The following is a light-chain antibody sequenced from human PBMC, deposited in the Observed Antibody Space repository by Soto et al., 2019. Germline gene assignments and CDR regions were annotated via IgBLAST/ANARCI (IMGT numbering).Light chain of an antibody. CDR1: QSVSSNS. V-gene: IGKV3-20*01. J-gene: IGKJ4*01. Sequence: ENVLTQSPGTLSLSPGERATLSCRAGQSVSSNSLAWYQHKPGHAPRLLIYGASSRATGIPDRFSGSGSGTDFTLTISRLEPEDFAVYYCQQYGRSPLTFGGGTKVEIK. CDR2: GAS. CDR3: QQYGRSPLT.